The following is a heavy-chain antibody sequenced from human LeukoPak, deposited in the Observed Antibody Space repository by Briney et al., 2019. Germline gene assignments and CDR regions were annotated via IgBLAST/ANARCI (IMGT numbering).Heavy chain of an antibody. V-gene: IGHV4-61*02. J-gene: IGHJ5*02. CDR2: IYTSGST. CDR3: AGVWFGELSSWFDP. D-gene: IGHD3-10*01. CDR1: GGSISSGSYY. Sequence: KPSETLSLTCTVSGGSISSGSYYWSWIRQPAGKGLEWIGRIYTSGSTNYNPSLKSRVTISVDTSKNQFSLKLSSVTAADTAVYYCAGVWFGELSSWFDPWGQGTPVTVSS.